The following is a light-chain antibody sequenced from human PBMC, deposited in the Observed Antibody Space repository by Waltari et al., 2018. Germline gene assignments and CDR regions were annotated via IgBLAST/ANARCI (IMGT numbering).Light chain of an antibody. Sequence: DSQMTQSPSFRSASIGERVNITCRASQGIGNWLAWYQQKPGKAPKLLICSASNLETGVPSRFSGSGSGTDFTLTISSLQPEDIATYYCQQHDNSPRTFGQGTKVEIK. V-gene: IGKV1-33*01. CDR1: QGIGNW. CDR3: QQHDNSPRT. CDR2: SAS. J-gene: IGKJ1*01.